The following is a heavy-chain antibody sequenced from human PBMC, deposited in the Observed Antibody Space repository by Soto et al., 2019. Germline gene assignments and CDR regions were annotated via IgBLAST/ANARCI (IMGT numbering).Heavy chain of an antibody. V-gene: IGHV3-23*01. Sequence: EVQLLESGGGLVQPGGSLRLSCAASGFTFRTYAMTWVRQAPGKGLEWVSTISGSGGSTYYADSVKGRFTISRDNSKNTLYLQMNSLRAEDTAVYYCGKDGWELLRGLDAWGQGTLVTVSS. CDR3: GKDGWELLRGLDA. J-gene: IGHJ5*02. CDR2: ISGSGGST. CDR1: GFTFRTYA. D-gene: IGHD1-26*01.